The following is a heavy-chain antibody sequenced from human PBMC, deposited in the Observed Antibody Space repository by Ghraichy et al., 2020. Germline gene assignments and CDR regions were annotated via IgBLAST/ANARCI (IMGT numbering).Heavy chain of an antibody. D-gene: IGHD3-9*01. CDR2: ISGSGGST. V-gene: IGHV3-23*01. J-gene: IGHJ4*02. CDR1: GFTFSSFA. CDR3: AKGYFDWLYGGDYFDY. Sequence: LSLTCAASGFTFSSFAMSWVRQAPGKGLEWVSTISGSGGSTYCADSVKGRFTISRDNSKNMLYLQMNSLRAEDTAVYYCAKGYFDWLYGGDYFDYWGQGTLVTVSS.